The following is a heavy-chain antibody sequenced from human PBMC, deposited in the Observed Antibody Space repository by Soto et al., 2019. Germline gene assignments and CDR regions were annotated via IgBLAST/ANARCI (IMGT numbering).Heavy chain of an antibody. Sequence: SVKVSCKASGFTFSSSAVQWVRQARGQRLEWIGWIVFGSGNTDYAQKFQDRVTITRDMSTSTAHMELSSLRSEDTAVYYCAADPYYYDSSNYYSFDYWGQGTLVTVPS. CDR2: IVFGSGNT. CDR3: AADPYYYDSSNYYSFDY. CDR1: GFTFSSSA. D-gene: IGHD3-22*01. J-gene: IGHJ4*02. V-gene: IGHV1-58*01.